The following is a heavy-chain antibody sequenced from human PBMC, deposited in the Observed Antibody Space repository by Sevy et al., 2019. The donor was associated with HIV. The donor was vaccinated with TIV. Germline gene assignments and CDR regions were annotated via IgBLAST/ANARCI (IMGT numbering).Heavy chain of an antibody. CDR3: AREGCTKPHDY. CDR1: GFTFSKYS. J-gene: IGHJ4*02. D-gene: IGHD2-8*01. V-gene: IGHV3-23*01. CDR2: FSFGCGKI. Sequence: GGSLRLSCAASGFTFSKYSMSWIRQTPGKGLEWVSTFSFGCGKINYADSVKGSFTISRDDSRNTFYLHMNSLRAEDTAIYFCAREGCTKPHDYWGQGTVVTVSS.